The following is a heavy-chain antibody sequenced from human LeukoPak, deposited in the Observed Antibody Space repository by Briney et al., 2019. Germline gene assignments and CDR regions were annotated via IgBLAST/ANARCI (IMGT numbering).Heavy chain of an antibody. V-gene: IGHV4-59*01. CDR3: ARGADSSGYYSIFYFDY. CDR1: GGSMSTFY. CDR2: IYYSGST. J-gene: IGHJ4*02. D-gene: IGHD3-22*01. Sequence: SETLSLTCTVSGGSMSTFYWSWIRQPPGKGLEWIGYIYYSGSTSYNPSLKSRVTISVDTSKNQFSLKLSSVTAADTAVYYCARGADSSGYYSIFYFDYWGQGTLVTVSS.